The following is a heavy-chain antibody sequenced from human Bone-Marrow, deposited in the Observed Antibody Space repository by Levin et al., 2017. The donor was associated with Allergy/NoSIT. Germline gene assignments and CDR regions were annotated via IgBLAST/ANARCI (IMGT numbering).Heavy chain of an antibody. V-gene: IGHV3-74*01. J-gene: IGHJ4*02. CDR2: VNLDGSGA. CDR1: GFTFNRYW. Sequence: QTGGSLRLSCAASGFTFNRYWMHWVRQSPGRGLEWVSRVNLDGSGASYADSVKGRFTISRDNARNTVDLQMDSLRDEDTAVYYCARIIDHDGNYFDLWGQGALVTVSS. CDR3: ARIIDHDGNYFDL. D-gene: IGHD1-1*01.